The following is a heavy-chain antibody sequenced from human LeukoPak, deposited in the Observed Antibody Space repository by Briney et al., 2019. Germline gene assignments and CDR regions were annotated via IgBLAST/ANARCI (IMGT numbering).Heavy chain of an antibody. J-gene: IGHJ5*02. CDR3: AKVPGRGFGELSP. CDR1: GFTFSSYE. D-gene: IGHD3-10*01. Sequence: GGSLRLSCAASGFTFSSYEMNWVRQAPGKGLEWVSYISSSGSTIYYADSVKGRFTISRDNAKNSLYLQMNSLRAEDTAVYYCAKVPGRGFGELSPWGQGTLVTVSS. V-gene: IGHV3-48*03. CDR2: ISSSGSTI.